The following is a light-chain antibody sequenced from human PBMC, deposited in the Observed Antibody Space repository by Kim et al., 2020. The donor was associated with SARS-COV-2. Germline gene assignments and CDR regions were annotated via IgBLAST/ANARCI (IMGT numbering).Light chain of an antibody. CDR2: AAS. CDR3: QKCDSAPWT. CDR1: QDISNY. J-gene: IGKJ1*01. V-gene: IGKV1-27*01. Sequence: ASVGDSVTITCRASQDISNYLAWFQLKPGKAPKLLIYAASALQPGVPSRFSGSGSGTDFNLTVTSLQPEDVATYYCQKCDSAPWTFGQGTKVDIK.